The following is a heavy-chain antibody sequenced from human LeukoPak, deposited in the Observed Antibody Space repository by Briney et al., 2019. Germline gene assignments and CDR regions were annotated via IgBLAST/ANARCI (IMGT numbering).Heavy chain of an antibody. CDR3: ARDSLYYDTLDDAFDI. Sequence: SVKVSCKASGYSFTSCGVNWVRQAPGQGLEWMGGIIPIFGTANYAQKFQGRVTITADESTSAAYMELSSLRSEDTAVYYCARDSLYYDTLDDAFDIWGQGTMVTVSS. V-gene: IGHV1-69*13. CDR1: GYSFTSCG. CDR2: IIPIFGTA. D-gene: IGHD3-22*01. J-gene: IGHJ3*02.